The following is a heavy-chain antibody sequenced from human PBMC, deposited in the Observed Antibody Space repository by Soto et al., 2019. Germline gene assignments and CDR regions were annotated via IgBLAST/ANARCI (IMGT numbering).Heavy chain of an antibody. D-gene: IGHD6-19*01. CDR3: ARERQWLFYWFDP. Sequence: QVQLVQSGAEVKKPGASVKVSCKASGYTFTSYYMHWVRQAPGQGLEWMGIINPSGGSTSYAQKFQGRVNVTRDTSKSTGCMELSRLRSEDTAVYYCARERQWLFYWFDPWGQGTLVTVSS. CDR2: INPSGGST. CDR1: GYTFTSYY. J-gene: IGHJ5*02. V-gene: IGHV1-46*01.